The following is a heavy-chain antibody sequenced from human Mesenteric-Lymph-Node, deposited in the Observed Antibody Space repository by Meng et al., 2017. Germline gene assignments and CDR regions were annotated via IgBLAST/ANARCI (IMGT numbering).Heavy chain of an antibody. V-gene: IGHV4-31*03. CDR2: IHSSGST. Sequence: VQLQESGPGLVTPSQTLSLTCTVSGGSISSGGYYWSWIRQHPGKGLEWIGYIHSSGSTYYNPSLRSRLTISVDTSKNQFSLKLSSVTAADTAVDYCARGPTTYFDYWGQGTLVTVSS. CDR3: ARGPTTYFDY. D-gene: IGHD4-17*01. CDR1: GGSISSGGYY. J-gene: IGHJ4*02.